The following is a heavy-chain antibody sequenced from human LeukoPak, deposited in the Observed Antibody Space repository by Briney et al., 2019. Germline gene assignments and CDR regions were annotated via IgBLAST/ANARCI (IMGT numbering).Heavy chain of an antibody. V-gene: IGHV3-21*01. J-gene: IGHJ4*02. D-gene: IGHD5-24*01. Sequence: GGSLRLSCAASGFSFSSYTMNGVRQAPGKGLEWVSFISSISNHIYYADSVKGRFSISRDNAKNSLYLQMNSLRAEDTAVYYCARDLNGYKFSGDYWGQGTLVTVSS. CDR3: ARDLNGYKFSGDY. CDR2: ISSISNHI. CDR1: GFSFSSYT.